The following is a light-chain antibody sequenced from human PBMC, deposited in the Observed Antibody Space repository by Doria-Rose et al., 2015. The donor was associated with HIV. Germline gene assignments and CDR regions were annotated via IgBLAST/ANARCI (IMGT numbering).Light chain of an antibody. Sequence: ISCTGTSSDVGGYNYVSWYQQHPGKAPKLLISEVSNRPSGVSNRFSGSKSGNTASLTISGLQAEDEADYYCDSYTSSTTVVFGGGTKLTVL. J-gene: IGLJ2*01. V-gene: IGLV2-14*01. CDR1: SSDVGGYNY. CDR2: EVS. CDR3: DSYTSSTTVV.